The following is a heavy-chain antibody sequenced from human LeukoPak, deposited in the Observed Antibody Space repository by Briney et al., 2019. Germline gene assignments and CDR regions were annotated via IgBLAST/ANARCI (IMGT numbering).Heavy chain of an antibody. V-gene: IGHV3-7*02. J-gene: IGHJ3*02. CDR2: IKGDGGEK. D-gene: IGHD3-22*01. CDR3: ARVGGSYYYDSSGYYHEGDAFDI. Sequence: GGSLRLSCAASGLTFSRFWMSWVRQAPGKGLEWVANIKGDGGEKYYVDSVKGRFTISRDNAKNSLYLQMNSLRAEDTAVYYCARVGGSYYYDSSGYYHEGDAFDIWGQGTMVTVSS. CDR1: GLTFSRFW.